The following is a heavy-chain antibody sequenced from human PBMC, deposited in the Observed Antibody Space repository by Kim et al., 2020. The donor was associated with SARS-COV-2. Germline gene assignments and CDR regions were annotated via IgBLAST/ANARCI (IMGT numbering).Heavy chain of an antibody. V-gene: IGHV3-21*05. Sequence: GGSLRLSCAASGFTFSSYGMNWVRQAPGKGLEWVSCISSNSSNTYYADSVKGRFTISRDNAKNSLYLQMNSLRAEDTAVYYCASGVANHDYGTDDLQLGFDPWGQGTLVTVSS. CDR2: ISSNSSNT. J-gene: IGHJ5*02. CDR1: GFTFSSYG. D-gene: IGHD4-17*01. CDR3: ASGVANHDYGTDDLQLGFDP.